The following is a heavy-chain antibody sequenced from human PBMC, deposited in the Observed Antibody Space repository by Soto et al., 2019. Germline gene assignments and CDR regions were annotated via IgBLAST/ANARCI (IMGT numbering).Heavy chain of an antibody. J-gene: IGHJ5*02. D-gene: IGHD3-16*01. V-gene: IGHV1-46*01. CDR2: INPNDGTT. Sequence: ASVKVSCKTSGYTFTTYFMHWVRQAPGQGLEWMGRINPNDGTTRYAQKFQGRVIMTRDTSTSTLYMELSSLRSEDTAVYYCARDNSLWGLVPSGQGTLVTVSS. CDR3: ARDNSLWGLVP. CDR1: GYTFTTYF.